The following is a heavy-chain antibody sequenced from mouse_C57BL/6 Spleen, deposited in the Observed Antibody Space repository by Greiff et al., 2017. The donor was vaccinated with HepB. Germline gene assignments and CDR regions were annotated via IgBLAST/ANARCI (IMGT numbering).Heavy chain of an antibody. CDR1: GYTFTTYP. CDR3: AIGYYGSSYGFAY. J-gene: IGHJ3*01. Sequence: VKLQQSGAELVKPGASVKMSCKASGYTFTTYPIEWMKQNHGKSLEWIGNFHPYNDDTKYNEKFKGKATLTVEKSSSTVYLELSRLTSDDSAVYYCAIGYYGSSYGFAYWGQGTLVTVSA. D-gene: IGHD1-1*01. V-gene: IGHV1-47*01. CDR2: FHPYNDDT.